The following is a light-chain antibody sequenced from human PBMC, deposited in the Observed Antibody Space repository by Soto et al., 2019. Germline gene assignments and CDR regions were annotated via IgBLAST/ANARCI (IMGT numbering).Light chain of an antibody. CDR1: SSDVDKYDD. V-gene: IGLV2-14*01. CDR2: EVT. Sequence: QSALTQPASVSASPGQSITISCTGTSSDVDKYDDVSWYRQHPGKGPKLLIYEVTNRPSGVSNRFSGSKSGNTASLTISGLQAEDEADYYCSSYTISSTYVFGSGTKVTVL. J-gene: IGLJ1*01. CDR3: SSYTISSTYV.